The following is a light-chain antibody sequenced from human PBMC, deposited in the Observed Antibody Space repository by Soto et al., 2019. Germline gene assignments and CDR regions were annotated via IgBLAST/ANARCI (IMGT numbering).Light chain of an antibody. CDR2: GAS. V-gene: IGKV3-20*01. CDR3: QQYHTSPLT. J-gene: IGKJ1*01. Sequence: VLTQSPGTLSLSPGERATFSCRASQSVSSSYIAWYQQKRGQAPRRLIYGASIRATGIPDRFSGSGSGTDFTLTISRLEPEDFALYYCQQYHTSPLTFGQRSKVDI. CDR1: QSVSSSY.